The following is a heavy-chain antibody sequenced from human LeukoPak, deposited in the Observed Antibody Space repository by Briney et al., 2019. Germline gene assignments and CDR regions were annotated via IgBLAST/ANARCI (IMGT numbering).Heavy chain of an antibody. J-gene: IGHJ4*02. Sequence: SETLSLTCTVSGGSISSYYWSWIRQPPGKGLEWIGYIYYSGSTNYNPSLKSRVTISVDTSKNQFSLKLSSVTAADTAVYYCARGARYGLFDYWGQGTLVTVSS. CDR3: ARGARYGLFDY. D-gene: IGHD4-17*01. V-gene: IGHV4-59*01. CDR2: IYYSGST. CDR1: GGSISSYY.